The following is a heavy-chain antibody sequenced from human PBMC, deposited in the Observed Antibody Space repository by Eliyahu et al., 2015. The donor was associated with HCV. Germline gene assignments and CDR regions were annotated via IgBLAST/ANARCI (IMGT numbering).Heavy chain of an antibody. Sequence: QVQLVQSGAEVKKPGASVKVSCKASGXTXTTYGVTWVRQAPGQGLEWMGWXSVYNDNANYAQKFQGRVIMTTDTSTSTAYMELRSLRPDDTAVYYCARGKGDYSNSSYRYWGQGTLVTVSS. CDR3: ARGKGDYSNSSYRY. V-gene: IGHV1-18*01. D-gene: IGHD6-6*01. J-gene: IGHJ4*02. CDR1: GXTXTTYG. CDR2: XSVYNDNA.